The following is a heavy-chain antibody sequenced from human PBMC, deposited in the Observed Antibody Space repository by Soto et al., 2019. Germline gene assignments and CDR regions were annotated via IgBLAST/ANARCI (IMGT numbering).Heavy chain of an antibody. CDR3: ARDRGYSNWFDP. D-gene: IGHD5-18*01. CDR2: IYYSGST. V-gene: IGHV4-61*08. CDR1: GGPISSGGYY. J-gene: IGHJ5*02. Sequence: SETLSLTCTVSGGPISSGGYYWSWIRQPPGKGLEWIGYIYYSGSTNYNPSFRSRLTISVDTSKNQFSLKLTSVTAADTAVYYCARDRGYSNWFDPWGQGTLVTVSS.